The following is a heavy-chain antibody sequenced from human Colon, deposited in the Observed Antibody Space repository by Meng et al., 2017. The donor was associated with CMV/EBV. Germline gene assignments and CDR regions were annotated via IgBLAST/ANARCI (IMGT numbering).Heavy chain of an antibody. V-gene: IGHV4-39*07. D-gene: IGHD3-16*01. Sequence: LRLSCSVSGGSISSADYYWGWIRQPPGKGLEWIGGINDSGSTYHNPSLKSRVTMSVDTSKTQLSVKLSSVTAADTAVYYCARVWGRGGLTNGLDVWGQGTTVTVSS. CDR2: INDSGST. J-gene: IGHJ6*02. CDR1: GGSISSADYY. CDR3: ARVWGRGGLTNGLDV.